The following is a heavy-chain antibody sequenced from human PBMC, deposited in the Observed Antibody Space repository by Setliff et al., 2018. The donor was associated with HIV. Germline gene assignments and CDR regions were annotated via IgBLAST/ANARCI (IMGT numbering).Heavy chain of an antibody. V-gene: IGHV3-7*01. J-gene: IGHJ3*01. CDR3: VREGEYFDTIGHYLVRRFFDL. CDR1: GFSFRTYW. D-gene: IGHD3-9*01. CDR2: MKYDGTEI. Sequence: LRLSCAASGFSFRTYWMSWVRQAPGKGLEWVANMKYDGTEIYYVAAVKGRFTIPRDNAKKSVFLHMNSLRGEDTAVYYCVREGEYFDTIGHYLVRRFFDLWGQGTMVTVSS.